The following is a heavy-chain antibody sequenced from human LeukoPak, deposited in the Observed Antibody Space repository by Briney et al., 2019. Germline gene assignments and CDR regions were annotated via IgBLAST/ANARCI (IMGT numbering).Heavy chain of an antibody. J-gene: IGHJ6*02. D-gene: IGHD5-12*01. Sequence: GGSLRLSCAASGFTFSSYSMNWVRQAPGKGLEWVSSISSSSSYIYYAGSVKGRFTISRDNAKNSLYLQMNSLRAEDTAVYYCARDRKRYSGYDLLGVRDVWGQGTTVTVSS. CDR3: ARDRKRYSGYDLLGVRDV. V-gene: IGHV3-21*01. CDR2: ISSSSSYI. CDR1: GFTFSSYS.